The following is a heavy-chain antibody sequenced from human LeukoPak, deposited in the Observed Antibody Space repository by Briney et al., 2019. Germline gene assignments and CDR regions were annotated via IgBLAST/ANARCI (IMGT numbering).Heavy chain of an antibody. CDR1: GFTFSSYS. J-gene: IGHJ4*02. V-gene: IGHV3-21*01. D-gene: IGHD3-16*01. CDR3: ARDGCTNGGFDC. CDR2: ISSSNSYI. Sequence: GGSLRLSCAASGFTFSSYSMNWVRQAPGKGLEWVSSISSSNSYISYADSVKSRFTISRDNAKNSLYLQMNSLRAEDTAVYYCARDGCTNGGFDCWGQGTLVTVSS.